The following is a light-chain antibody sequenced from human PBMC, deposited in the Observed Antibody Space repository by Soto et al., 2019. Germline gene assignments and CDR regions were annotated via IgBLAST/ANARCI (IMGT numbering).Light chain of an antibody. V-gene: IGKV3-20*01. Sequence: EIVLTQSPGTLSSSPGQRATLSCRASQSISGSYLAWYQQKPGQAPRLLIYGASNRATGIPDRFSGSGSGTDFTLTITRLEPEDFAMYYCQRYDSLRTFGQGTKV. CDR3: QRYDSLRT. J-gene: IGKJ1*01. CDR2: GAS. CDR1: QSISGSY.